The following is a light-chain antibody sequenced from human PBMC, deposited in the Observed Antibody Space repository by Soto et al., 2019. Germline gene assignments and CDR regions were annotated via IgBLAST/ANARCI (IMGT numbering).Light chain of an antibody. CDR2: KAS. V-gene: IGKV1-5*03. CDR3: QQYSSPYT. CDR1: QSISRW. Sequence: DIQMTQSPSALSASVGDRVTITCRASQSISRWLAWYQQKPGKAPKLLIYKASSLRGGVPSGCGGSGSETESTLTIISLQHDDVASYYCQQYSSPYTFGQGTKLEI. J-gene: IGKJ2*01.